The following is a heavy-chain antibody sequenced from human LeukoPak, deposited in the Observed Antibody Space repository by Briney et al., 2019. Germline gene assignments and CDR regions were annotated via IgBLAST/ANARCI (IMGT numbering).Heavy chain of an antibody. CDR3: ARDQNGSGSYYHHDAFDI. CDR2: INPNSGGT. D-gene: IGHD3-10*01. CDR1: GYTFTGYY. J-gene: IGHJ3*02. Sequence: ASVKVSCKASGYTFTGYYTHWVRQAPGQGLEWMGWINPNSGGTNYAQKFQGRVTMTRDTSISTAYMELSRLRSDDTAVYYCARDQNGSGSYYHHDAFDIWGQGTMVTVSS. V-gene: IGHV1-2*02.